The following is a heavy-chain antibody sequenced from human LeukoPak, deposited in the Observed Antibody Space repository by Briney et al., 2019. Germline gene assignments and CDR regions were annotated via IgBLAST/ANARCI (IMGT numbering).Heavy chain of an antibody. Sequence: QPGGSLRLSCAASGFTFSSYAMSWVRQAPGKGLEWVSTISGSGGSTYYADSVKGRFTISRDNSKNKLYLQMNSLRAEDTAVYYCAKRQAYGPDYCTYAVCSPFDYWGQGTLVTVSS. J-gene: IGHJ4*02. CDR3: AKRQAYGPDYCTYAVCSPFDY. CDR1: GFTFSSYA. D-gene: IGHD2-8*01. V-gene: IGHV3-23*01. CDR2: ISGSGGST.